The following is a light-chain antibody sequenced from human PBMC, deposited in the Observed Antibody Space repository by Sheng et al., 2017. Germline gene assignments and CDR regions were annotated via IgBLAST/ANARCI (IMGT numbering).Light chain of an antibody. J-gene: IGKJ4*01. CDR1: YDVSGY. CDR3: QQLNGYPIT. V-gene: IGKV1-9*01. Sequence: DVQLTQSPSFLSASVGDSVTITCRASYDVSGYVDWYQQKPGKAPRLLIYSASILQSGVPSRFSGSGSGTEFTLTISNLQPEDFATYYCQQLNGYPITFGGGT. CDR2: SAS.